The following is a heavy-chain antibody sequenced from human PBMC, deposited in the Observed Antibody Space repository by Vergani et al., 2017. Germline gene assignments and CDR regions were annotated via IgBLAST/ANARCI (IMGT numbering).Heavy chain of an antibody. CDR1: GGTFSSYT. Sequence: QVQLVQSGAELKKPGSSVKVSCKVSGGTFSSYTISWVRQAPGQGLEWMGRSIPILGIANYAQKFQGRFTITADKSTSTAYMELSSLRSEDTAVYYCAGGSWGPVLVPAAMGYYYYGMDVWGQGTTVTVSS. CDR3: AGGSWGPVLVPAAMGYYYYGMDV. D-gene: IGHD2-2*01. CDR2: SIPILGIA. V-gene: IGHV1-69*02. J-gene: IGHJ6*02.